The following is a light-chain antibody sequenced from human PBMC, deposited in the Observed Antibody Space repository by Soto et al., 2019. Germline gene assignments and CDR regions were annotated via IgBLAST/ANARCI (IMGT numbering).Light chain of an antibody. CDR3: QTWGTGIHV. CDR1: SGHSSYA. Sequence: QPVLTQSPSASASLGASVKLTCTLSSGHSSYAIAWHQQQPEKGPRYLMKLNSDGSHSKGDGIPDRFSGSSSGAERYLIISSLQSEDEAAYYCQTWGTGIHVFGTGTKVTVL. V-gene: IGLV4-69*01. J-gene: IGLJ1*01. CDR2: LNSDGSH.